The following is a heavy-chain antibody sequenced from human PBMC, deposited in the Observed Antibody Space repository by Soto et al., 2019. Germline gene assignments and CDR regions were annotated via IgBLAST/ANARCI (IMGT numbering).Heavy chain of an antibody. V-gene: IGHV2-5*02. D-gene: IGHD6-13*01. Sequence: QITLKESGPTLVKPTQTLTLTCTFSGFSLSTSGVGVGWIRQPPGKALEWLALIYWDDDKRYSPSLKSRLTITKDTSENQVVLTMTNMDPVDTATYYCAQIAAALSYFDYWGQGTLVTVSS. CDR2: IYWDDDK. CDR3: AQIAAALSYFDY. CDR1: GFSLSTSGVG. J-gene: IGHJ4*02.